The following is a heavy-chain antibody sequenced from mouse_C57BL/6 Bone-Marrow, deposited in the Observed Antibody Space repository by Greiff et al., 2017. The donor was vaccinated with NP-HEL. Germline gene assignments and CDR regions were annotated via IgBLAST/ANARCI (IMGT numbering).Heavy chain of an antibody. J-gene: IGHJ1*03. Sequence: EVKLEESGGGLVQPGGSMKLSCVASGFTFSNYWMNWVRQSPEKGLEWVAQIRLKSDNYATHYAESVKGRFTISRDDSKSSVYLQMNNLRAEDTGIYYCTGEGDGYYGGYFDVWGTGTTVTVSS. CDR1: GFTFSNYW. CDR3: TGEGDGYYGGYFDV. V-gene: IGHV6-3*01. CDR2: IRLKSDNYAT. D-gene: IGHD2-3*01.